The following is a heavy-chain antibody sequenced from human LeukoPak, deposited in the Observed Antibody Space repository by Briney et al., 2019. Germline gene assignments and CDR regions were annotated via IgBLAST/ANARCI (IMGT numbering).Heavy chain of an antibody. D-gene: IGHD1-7*01. V-gene: IGHV3-7*01. CDR3: ARDRDNWNYEGFDY. Sequence: GGSLRLSCAASGFTFSSYWMSWVRQAPGKGLEWVANIKQDGSEKDYVDSVKGRFTISRDNAKNSLYLQMNSLRAEDTAVYYCARDRDNWNYEGFDYWGQGTLVTVSS. CDR2: IKQDGSEK. J-gene: IGHJ4*02. CDR1: GFTFSSYW.